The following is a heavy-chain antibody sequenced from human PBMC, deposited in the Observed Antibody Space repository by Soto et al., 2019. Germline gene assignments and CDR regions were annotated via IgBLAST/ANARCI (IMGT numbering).Heavy chain of an antibody. D-gene: IGHD3-16*02. J-gene: IGHJ4*02. CDR3: ASSYYDYIWGSYRFSRVDY. CDR2: IYYSGST. V-gene: IGHV4-39*01. Sequence: PSETLSLTCTVSGGSISSSSYYWGWIRQPPGKGLEWIGSIYYSGSTYYNPSLKSRVTISVDTSKNQFSLKLSSVTAADTAVYYCASSYYDYIWGSYRFSRVDYWAQRTLVTVSS. CDR1: GGSISSSSYY.